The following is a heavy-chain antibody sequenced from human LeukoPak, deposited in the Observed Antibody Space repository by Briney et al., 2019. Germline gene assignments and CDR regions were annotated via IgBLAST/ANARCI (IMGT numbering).Heavy chain of an antibody. CDR1: GGSIINYY. CDR3: ARGPGSATAEAFDI. J-gene: IGHJ3*02. CDR2: IYSSGVT. D-gene: IGHD6-25*01. V-gene: IGHV4-4*07. Sequence: SETLSLTCTISGGSIINYYWTWIRQPAGKGLEWIGRIYSSGVTNYNPSLKSRVTLSVDTSKNHLSLEMNSVTAADTAVYYCARGPGSATAEAFDIWGQGTMVTVSS.